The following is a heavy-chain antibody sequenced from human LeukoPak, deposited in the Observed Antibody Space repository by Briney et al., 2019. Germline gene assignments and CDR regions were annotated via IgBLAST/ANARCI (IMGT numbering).Heavy chain of an antibody. CDR3: ARVDSSGWTPDAFDI. V-gene: IGHV1-8*01. Sequence: ASVKVSCKASGHTFTSYDINWVRQATGQGLGWMGWMNPNSGNTGYAQKFQGRVTMTRNTSISTAYMELSSLRSEDTAVYYCARVDSSGWTPDAFDIWGQGTMVTVSS. CDR2: MNPNSGNT. D-gene: IGHD6-19*01. CDR1: GHTFTSYD. J-gene: IGHJ3*02.